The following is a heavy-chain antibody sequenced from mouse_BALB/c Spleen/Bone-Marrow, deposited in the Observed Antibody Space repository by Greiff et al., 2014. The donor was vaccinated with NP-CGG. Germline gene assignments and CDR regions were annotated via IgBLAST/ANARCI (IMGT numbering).Heavy chain of an antibody. CDR1: GSTFSSYG. D-gene: IGHD1-2*01. CDR2: INSNGGST. V-gene: IGHV5-6-3*01. CDR3: ARHYYGAR. Sequence: EVKLMESGGGLVQPGGSLKLSCAASGSTFSSYGMSWVRQTPGKRLELVATINSNGGSTYYPDSVKGRFTISRDNAKNTLYLQMSSLKSEDTAMYYCARHYYGARWGQGTLVTVSA. J-gene: IGHJ3*01.